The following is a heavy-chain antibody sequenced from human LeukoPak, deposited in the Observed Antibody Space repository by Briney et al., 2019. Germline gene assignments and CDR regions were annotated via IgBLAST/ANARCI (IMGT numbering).Heavy chain of an antibody. CDR3: ARLEDLYCSGGSCYSHYFDY. J-gene: IGHJ4*02. D-gene: IGHD2-15*01. Sequence: GESLKISCKGSGYSFTSYWISWVRQMPGKGLEWMGRIGPSDSYTNYSPSFQGHVTISADKSISTAYLQWSSLKASDTAMYYCARLEDLYCSGGSCYSHYFDYWGQGTLVTVSS. CDR1: GYSFTSYW. V-gene: IGHV5-10-1*01. CDR2: IGPSDSYT.